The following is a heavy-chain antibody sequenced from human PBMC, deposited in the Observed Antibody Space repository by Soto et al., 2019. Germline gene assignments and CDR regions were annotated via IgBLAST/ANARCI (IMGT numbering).Heavy chain of an antibody. CDR1: GYTFTSYA. J-gene: IGHJ5*02. V-gene: IGHV1-3*01. CDR2: INAGNGNT. Sequence: QVQLVQSGAEVKKPGASVKVSCKASGYTFTSYAMHWVRQAPGQRLEWMGWINAGNGNTKYSQKFQGRVTITRDTSXSXXYMELSRLRSEDTAVYYCARERGHRITMVLGWCEPWGQGTLVTVSS. D-gene: IGHD3-10*01. CDR3: ARERGHRITMVLGWCEP.